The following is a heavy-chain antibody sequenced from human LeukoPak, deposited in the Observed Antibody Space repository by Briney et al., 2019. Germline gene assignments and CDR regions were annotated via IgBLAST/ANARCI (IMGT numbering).Heavy chain of an antibody. CDR3: ARETSAAGTWYFDY. Sequence: GGSLRLSCAASGFTFSSSTMHWVRQAPGKGLEWVAVISYDGSNKYYADSVRGRFTISRDNSMNTLYLQLNSLGAEDTAVYYCARETSAAGTWYFDYWGQGTLVTVSS. CDR2: ISYDGSNK. J-gene: IGHJ4*02. CDR1: GFTFSSST. V-gene: IGHV3-30-3*01. D-gene: IGHD6-13*01.